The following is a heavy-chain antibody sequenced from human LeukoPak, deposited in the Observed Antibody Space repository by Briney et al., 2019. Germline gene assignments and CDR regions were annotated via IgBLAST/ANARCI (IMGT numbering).Heavy chain of an antibody. D-gene: IGHD6-19*01. V-gene: IGHV3-30*04. J-gene: IGHJ6*02. CDR1: GFTFSSYA. CDR2: ISYDGSNK. CDR3: ARDSLKQWLVRGSYYYYGMDV. Sequence: PGGSLRLSCAASGFTFSSYAMHWVRQAPGKGLEWVAVISYDGSNKYYADSVKGRFTISRDNSKNTLYLQMNSLRAEDTAVYYCARDSLKQWLVRGSYYYYGMDVWGQGTTVTVSS.